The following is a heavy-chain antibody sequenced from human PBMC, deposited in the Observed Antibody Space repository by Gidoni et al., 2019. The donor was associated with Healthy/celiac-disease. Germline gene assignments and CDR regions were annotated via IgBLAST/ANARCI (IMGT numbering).Heavy chain of an antibody. D-gene: IGHD5-12*01. CDR3: ARDGLEMATINLEVDY. CDR1: GFTFSSYS. V-gene: IGHV3-21*01. J-gene: IGHJ4*02. CDR2: ISSSGSTI. Sequence: SCAASGFTFSSYSMNWVRQAPGKGLEWVSSISSSGSTIYYADSVKGRVTMYRDNAKNSLYLQMNSLRAEDTAVYYCARDGLEMATINLEVDYWGQGTLVTVSS.